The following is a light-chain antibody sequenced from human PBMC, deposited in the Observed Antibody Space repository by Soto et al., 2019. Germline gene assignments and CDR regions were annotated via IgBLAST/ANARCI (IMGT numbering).Light chain of an antibody. V-gene: IGKV1-39*01. CDR2: ASS. J-gene: IGKJ1*01. Sequence: IQLTQSPSSLSASVGDRVTVTCRASQGIGTYLVWYQQKSGKAPTVLIYASSTLQTGVPSRFSGSGSGTDFTLTISSLQPEDFATYYCQQSYSTPRTFGQGAKVDIK. CDR1: QGIGTY. CDR3: QQSYSTPRT.